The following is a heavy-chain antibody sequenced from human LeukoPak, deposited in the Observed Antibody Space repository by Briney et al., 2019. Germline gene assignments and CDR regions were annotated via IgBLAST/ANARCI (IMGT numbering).Heavy chain of an antibody. J-gene: IGHJ4*02. V-gene: IGHV4-39*01. D-gene: IGHD5-12*01. CDR2: IYYSGST. CDR1: GGSISSSIYY. Sequence: PSETLSLTCTVSGGSISSSIYYWGWIRQPPGQGLEWIGSIYYSGSTYYNPSLKSRLTISIVTSKNQFSLKLNSVTAADTAVYYCARLGGGSSGYSPFDYWGQGTLVTVSS. CDR3: ARLGGGSSGYSPFDY.